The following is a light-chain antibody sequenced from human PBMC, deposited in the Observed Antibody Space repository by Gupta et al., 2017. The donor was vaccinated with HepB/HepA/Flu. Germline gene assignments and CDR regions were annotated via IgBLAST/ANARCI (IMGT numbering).Light chain of an antibody. J-gene: IGKJ1*01. CDR1: QSISSW. V-gene: IGKV1-5*03. Sequence: DIQMTQYPSTLSASVGDRVTITCRATQSISSWLAWYQQKPGKAPKVLIYKASNLESGVPSRFSGSGSGTEFTLTISSLQPDDFATYYCQQYNDYSWTFGQGTKVEI. CDR3: QQYNDYSWT. CDR2: KAS.